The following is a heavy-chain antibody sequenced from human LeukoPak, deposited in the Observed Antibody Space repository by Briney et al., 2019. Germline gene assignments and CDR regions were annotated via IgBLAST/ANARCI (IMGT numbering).Heavy chain of an antibody. CDR2: ISAYNGNT. J-gene: IGHJ3*02. Sequence: ASVKVSCKASGYTFTSYGISWVRQAPGQGLEWMGWISAYNGNTNYAQKLQGRATMTTDTSTSTAYMELRSLRFDDTAVYYCARAFPWIQPGGAFDIWGQGTMVTVSS. D-gene: IGHD5-18*01. CDR1: GYTFTSYG. V-gene: IGHV1-18*01. CDR3: ARAFPWIQPGGAFDI.